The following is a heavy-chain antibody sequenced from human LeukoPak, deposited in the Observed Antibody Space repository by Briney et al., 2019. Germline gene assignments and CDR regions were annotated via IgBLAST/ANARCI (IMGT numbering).Heavy chain of an antibody. D-gene: IGHD1-26*01. CDR1: GYTFTSYY. V-gene: IGHV1-2*02. J-gene: IGHJ3*02. Sequence: GASVKVSCRASGYTFTSYYMHWVRQAPGQGLEWMGWINPNSGGTNYAQKFQGRVTMTRDTSISTAYMELSRLRSDDTAVYYCARELGEAGANAFDIWGQGTMVTVSS. CDR2: INPNSGGT. CDR3: ARELGEAGANAFDI.